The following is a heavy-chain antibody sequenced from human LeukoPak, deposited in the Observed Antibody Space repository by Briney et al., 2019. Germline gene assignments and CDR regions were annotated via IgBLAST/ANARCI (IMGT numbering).Heavy chain of an antibody. Sequence: GGSLRLSCAASGFTFSDYYMSWIRQVPGKGLEWVSYISSSGSTIYYADSVKGRFTISRDNAKNSLYLQMNSLRAEDTAVYYCARVPTVTSTHDAFDIWGQGTMVTVSS. D-gene: IGHD4-17*01. CDR3: ARVPTVTSTHDAFDI. CDR2: ISSSGSTI. V-gene: IGHV3-11*01. CDR1: GFTFSDYY. J-gene: IGHJ3*02.